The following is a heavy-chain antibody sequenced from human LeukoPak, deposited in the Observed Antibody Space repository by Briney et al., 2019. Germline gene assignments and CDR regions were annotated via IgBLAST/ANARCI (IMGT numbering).Heavy chain of an antibody. D-gene: IGHD2-15*01. CDR3: ARVIGATRVDY. CDR1: GYSFTSYY. J-gene: IGHJ4*02. V-gene: IGHV1-46*01. Sequence: ASVKVSCKASGYSFTSYYMQWVREAPGQGLEWMGIINPSGGSTSYAQKFQGRVTMTSDTSTSTVYMELSSLRSEDTAVYYCARVIGATRVDYWGQGTLVTVSS. CDR2: INPSGGST.